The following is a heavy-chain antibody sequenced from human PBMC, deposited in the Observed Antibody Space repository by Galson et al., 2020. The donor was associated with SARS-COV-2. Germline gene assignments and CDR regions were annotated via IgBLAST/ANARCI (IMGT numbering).Heavy chain of an antibody. CDR1: GFTFSSYW. CDR2: IKPDGSET. D-gene: IGHD5-18*01. CDR3: ARVEVSGGRYTAMVRYYYYYMDV. V-gene: IGHV3-7*01. J-gene: IGHJ6*03. Sequence: GGSLRLSCAASGFTFSSYWMSWVRQAPGKGLEWVANIKPDGSETYYVDSVKGRFTITRDNAKKSLYLQMNSLRAEDTAVYYCARVEVSGGRYTAMVRYYYYYMDVWGKGTTVTVSS.